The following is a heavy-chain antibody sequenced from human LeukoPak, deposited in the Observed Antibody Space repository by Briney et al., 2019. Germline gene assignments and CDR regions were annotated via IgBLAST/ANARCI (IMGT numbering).Heavy chain of an antibody. CDR3: ARDTKDY. CDR1: GFTFSSYE. D-gene: IGHD2-8*01. Sequence: GGSLRLSCAASGFTFSSYEMNWVRQAPGKGLEWISYISTTGDRIQYADSVKGRFSISRDNAKNSLYLQMNSLRVEDTAVYYCARDTKDYWGQGTLATVSS. V-gene: IGHV3-48*03. J-gene: IGHJ4*02. CDR2: ISTTGDRI.